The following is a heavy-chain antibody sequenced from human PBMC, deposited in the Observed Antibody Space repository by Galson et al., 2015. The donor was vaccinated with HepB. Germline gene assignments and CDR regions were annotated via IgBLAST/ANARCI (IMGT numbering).Heavy chain of an antibody. CDR2: MNPNSGNT. V-gene: IGHV1-8*01. Sequence: SVKVTCKASGYTFTSYDINWVRQATGQGLEWMGWMNPNSGNTGYAQKFQGRVTMTRNTSISTAYMELSSLRSEDTAVYYCARGPSGLVFRADFDPWGQGTLVTVSS. J-gene: IGHJ5*02. CDR1: GYTFTSYD. D-gene: IGHD6-19*01. CDR3: ARGPSGLVFRADFDP.